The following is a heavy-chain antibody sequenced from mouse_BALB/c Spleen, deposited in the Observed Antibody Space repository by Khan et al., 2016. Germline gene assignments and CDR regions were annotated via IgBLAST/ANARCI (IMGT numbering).Heavy chain of an antibody. D-gene: IGHD1-1*01. CDR2: ISYSGST. V-gene: IGHV3-2*02. CDR3: ARGYYYGKGYFDY. Sequence: EVQLQESGPGLVKPSQSLSLTCTVTGYSITSDYAWNWIRQFPGNTLAWMGYISYSGSTSYNPSLKSRISITRDTSKNQFFLQLNSVTTEDTATYYCARGYYYGKGYFDYWGQGTTLTVSS. CDR1: GYSITSDYA. J-gene: IGHJ2*01.